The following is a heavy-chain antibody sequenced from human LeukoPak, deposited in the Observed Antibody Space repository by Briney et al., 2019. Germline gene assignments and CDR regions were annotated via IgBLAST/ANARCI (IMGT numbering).Heavy chain of an antibody. CDR2: LYPGVST. Sequence: SETLSLTCTVSGGPMYSYYWTWIRQTARKGLEWIGRLYPGVSTDYNPSLQSRVTMSVDTSKNQFALKLSAVTAADTAVYYCARLKFYDSSGYSPGHYMDVWGKGTTVTVSS. CDR3: ARLKFYDSSGYSPGHYMDV. CDR1: GGPMYSYY. D-gene: IGHD3-22*01. V-gene: IGHV4-4*07. J-gene: IGHJ6*03.